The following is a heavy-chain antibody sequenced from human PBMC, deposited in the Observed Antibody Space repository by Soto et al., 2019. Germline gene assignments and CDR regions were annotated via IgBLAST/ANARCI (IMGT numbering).Heavy chain of an antibody. CDR1: GFNFKIYA. V-gene: IGHV3-30-3*01. D-gene: IGHD5-12*01. J-gene: IGHJ6*02. Sequence: QAQLVESGGGVVQPGRSLRLSCAASGFNFKIYALHWVRQAPGRDLEWVAVISFDGDRKYYADSVKGRFTISRDNFQNTLYLQMNNLRVEDAALYFCAREDDYNYRYFNYGLDVWGQGTTVTVSS. CDR2: ISFDGDRK. CDR3: AREDDYNYRYFNYGLDV.